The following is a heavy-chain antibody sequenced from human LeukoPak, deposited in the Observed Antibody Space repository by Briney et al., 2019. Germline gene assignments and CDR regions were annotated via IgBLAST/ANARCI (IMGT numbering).Heavy chain of an antibody. Sequence: ASVKVSCKASGYTFTSYGISWVRQAPGQGLEWMGWISAYNGNTNYAQKLQGRVTMTTDTSTSTAYMELRSLRSDDTAVYYCARDIVVVTAMAPFDYWSQGTLVTVSS. CDR1: GYTFTSYG. V-gene: IGHV1-18*01. D-gene: IGHD2-21*02. CDR2: ISAYNGNT. J-gene: IGHJ4*02. CDR3: ARDIVVVTAMAPFDY.